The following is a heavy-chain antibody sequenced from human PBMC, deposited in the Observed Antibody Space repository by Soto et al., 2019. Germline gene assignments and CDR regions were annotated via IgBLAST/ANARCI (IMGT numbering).Heavy chain of an antibody. D-gene: IGHD1-26*01. J-gene: IGHJ6*02. Sequence: NPGGSLRLSCAASGFTFRRNNMNWVRQAPGKGLEWVASIGSSGDYLYYADSVKGRFIISRDNSNSALYVQMNSLTGEDTAVYYCARTRSAWSDFHYYSLDVWGQGTTVTVSS. CDR3: ARTRSAWSDFHYYSLDV. V-gene: IGHV3-21*01. CDR1: GFTFRRNN. CDR2: IGSSGDYL.